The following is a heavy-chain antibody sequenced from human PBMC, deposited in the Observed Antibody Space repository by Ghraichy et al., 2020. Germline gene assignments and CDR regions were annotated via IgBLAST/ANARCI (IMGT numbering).Heavy chain of an antibody. D-gene: IGHD3-16*02. CDR3: ARHKIYREFDS. CDR1: GGSFNSYS. J-gene: IGHJ4*02. Sequence: SETLSLTCTVSGGSFNSYSWSWIRQPPGKGLEWIGYITHTGRTNYNLSLKSRVAISLDSSENQFSLRLTSVTAADSAVYFCARHKIYREFDSWGQGSLVTVSS. CDR2: ITHTGRT. V-gene: IGHV4-59*08.